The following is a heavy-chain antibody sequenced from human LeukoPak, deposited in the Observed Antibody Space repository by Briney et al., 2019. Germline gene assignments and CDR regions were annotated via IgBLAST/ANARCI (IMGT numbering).Heavy chain of an antibody. CDR3: AKADCGGDCSMFDY. V-gene: IGHV3-30*02. Sequence: GGSLRLSCAASGFTFSSYNMNWVRQAPGKGLEWVALIWYGGSNKYYADSVKGRFTISRDNSKNTLYLQMNSLRAEDTAVYYCAKADCGGDCSMFDYWGQGTLVTVSS. D-gene: IGHD2-21*01. J-gene: IGHJ4*02. CDR1: GFTFSSYN. CDR2: IWYGGSNK.